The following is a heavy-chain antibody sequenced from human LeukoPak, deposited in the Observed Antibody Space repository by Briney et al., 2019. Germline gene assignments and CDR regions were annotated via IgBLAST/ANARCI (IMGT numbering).Heavy chain of an antibody. CDR3: ASYGDYVGFRWFDP. CDR1: GGSISSSSYY. J-gene: IGHJ5*02. V-gene: IGHV4-39*07. D-gene: IGHD4-17*01. CDR2: INHSGST. Sequence: PSETLSLTCTVSGGSISSSSYYWSWIRQPPGKGLEWIGEINHSGSTNYNPSLKSRVTISVDTSKNQFSPKLSSVTAADTAVYYCASYGDYVGFRWFDPWGQGTLVTVSS.